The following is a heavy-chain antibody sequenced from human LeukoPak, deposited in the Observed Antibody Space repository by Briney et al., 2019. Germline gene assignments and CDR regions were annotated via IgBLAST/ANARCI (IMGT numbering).Heavy chain of an antibody. CDR3: AKDQEEWVLYLDV. Sequence: PGGSLRLSCAASGFTFSSYVMHWVRQAPGKGLEWVAIISYDGSNKYYADSVKGRFTISRDNSKNTLYLQMNSLRAEDTAVYYCAKDQEEWVLYLDVWGKGTTVTVSS. CDR1: GFTFSSYV. J-gene: IGHJ6*04. D-gene: IGHD2-8*01. V-gene: IGHV3-30*18. CDR2: ISYDGSNK.